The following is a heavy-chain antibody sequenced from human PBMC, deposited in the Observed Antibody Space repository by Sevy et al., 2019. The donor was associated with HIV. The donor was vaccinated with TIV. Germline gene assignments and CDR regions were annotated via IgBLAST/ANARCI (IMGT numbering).Heavy chain of an antibody. D-gene: IGHD4-17*01. J-gene: IGHJ4*02. CDR3: ARYLYGDYEQYFDY. V-gene: IGHV4-39*01. CDR2: IYYSGST. CDR1: GGSMSSSSYH. Sequence: SETLSLTCTVSGGSMSSSSYHWGWIRQPPGKGLEWIGSIYYSGSTFYNSSLKSRVTISVDTSKNQFSLKLSSVTAADTAVYYCARYLYGDYEQYFDYWGQGTLVTVSS.